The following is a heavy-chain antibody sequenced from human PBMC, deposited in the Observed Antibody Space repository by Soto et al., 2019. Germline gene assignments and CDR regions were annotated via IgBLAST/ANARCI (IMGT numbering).Heavy chain of an antibody. CDR3: ARDPIVLVPAALSGGMDV. J-gene: IGHJ6*02. CDR2: IYYSGST. V-gene: IGHV4-31*03. CDR1: GGSISSGGYY. Sequence: QVQLQESGPGLVKPSQTLSLTCTVSGGSISSGGYYWSWIRQHPGKGLEWIGYIYYSGSTYYNPSPKSRVTKPVDTSTSQVSLKLSSVTAADTAVYYCARDPIVLVPAALSGGMDVWGQGTTVTVSS. D-gene: IGHD2-2*01.